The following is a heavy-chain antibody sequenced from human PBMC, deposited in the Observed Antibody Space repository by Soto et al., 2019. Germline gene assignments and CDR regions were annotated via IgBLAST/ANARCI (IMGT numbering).Heavy chain of an antibody. D-gene: IGHD2-21*02. CDR3: ARRYCASDNCPLFYYFVDL. Sequence: ASVKVSCKASGGTFNKFAFSWVRQAPGQGFEWMGGIIPVFRSANYAQRFRGRITITADEYTSTVYLYLNDLRSDDTAVYYCARRYCASDNCPLFYYFVDLWGLGTTVTVS. J-gene: IGHJ6*02. V-gene: IGHV1-69*13. CDR1: GGTFNKFA. CDR2: IIPVFRSA.